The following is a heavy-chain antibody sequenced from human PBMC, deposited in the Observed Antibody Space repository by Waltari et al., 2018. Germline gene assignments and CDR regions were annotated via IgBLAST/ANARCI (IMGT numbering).Heavy chain of an antibody. J-gene: IGHJ3*02. CDR1: GGSIRSGGFY. V-gene: IGHV4-31*03. CDR2: IYHSGST. CDR3: ASGRVSPWFGELGGDAFDI. D-gene: IGHD3-10*01. Sequence: QVQLQESGPGLVKPSQTLPLTCTVSGGSIRSGGFYWSWICQHPGKGLWWIGNIYHSGSTYYNPSLKSRVTISVDTSKNQFSLRLSSVTAADTAVYYCASGRVSPWFGELGGDAFDIWGQGTMVTVSS.